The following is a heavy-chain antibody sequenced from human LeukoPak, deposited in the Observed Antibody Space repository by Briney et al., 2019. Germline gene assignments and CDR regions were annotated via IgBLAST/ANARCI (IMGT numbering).Heavy chain of an antibody. CDR2: IHTSGDT. CDR3: IVFGDSNH. D-gene: IGHD4-17*01. CDR1: GLTGSHNY. Sequence: GGSLRLSCAASGLTGSHNYVSWVRQAPGKGLEWVSAIHTSGDTCYADSVKGRFTISRDTSKNTLYLQINSLRVEDTAVYYCIVFGDSNHWGQGTLVTVSS. V-gene: IGHV3-53*01. J-gene: IGHJ5*02.